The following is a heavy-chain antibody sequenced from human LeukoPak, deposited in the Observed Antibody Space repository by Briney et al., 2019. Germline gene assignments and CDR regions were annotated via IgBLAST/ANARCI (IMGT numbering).Heavy chain of an antibody. J-gene: IGHJ4*02. V-gene: IGHV4-4*07. D-gene: IGHD2-2*01. CDR3: AGGGYCSSSSCFAPLFDW. CDR2: IYPSGTT. CDR1: GGSISGYY. Sequence: PSETLSLTCSVSGGSISGYYWSWIRQPAGKGLEWIGRIYPSGTTDFNPSLKSRLTMSIDTSRNQFSLRLRSVTAADTALYFCAGGGYCSSSSCFAPLFDWWGQGTLVTVSS.